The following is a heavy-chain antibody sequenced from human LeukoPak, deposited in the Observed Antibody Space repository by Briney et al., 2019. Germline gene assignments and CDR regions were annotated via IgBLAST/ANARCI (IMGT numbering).Heavy chain of an antibody. CDR3: AKDGGLWVSAHWGDS. Sequence: GGSLRLSCAASGFTFSSYAMSWVHQAPGKGLEWVSAISGSDGNTYYADSVKGRFTVSRDNSKNTLFLQMNSLRAEDTAVYYCAKDGGLWVSAHWGDSWGRGTLVTVSS. CDR2: ISGSDGNT. J-gene: IGHJ4*02. V-gene: IGHV3-23*01. D-gene: IGHD7-27*01. CDR1: GFTFSSYA.